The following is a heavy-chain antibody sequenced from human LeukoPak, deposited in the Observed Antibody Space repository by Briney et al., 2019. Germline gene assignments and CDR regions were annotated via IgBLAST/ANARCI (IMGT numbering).Heavy chain of an antibody. D-gene: IGHD3-22*01. V-gene: IGHV3-53*01. CDR1: GFTVSSNY. CDR3: ARDSSGYYLPAFDI. J-gene: IGHJ3*02. Sequence: PGGSLRLSCAASGFTVSSNYMSWVRQAPGKGLEWVSVIYNGGSTYYADSVKGRFTISRDNSKNTLYLQMNSLRAEDTAVYYCARDSSGYYLPAFDIWGQGTMVTVSS. CDR2: IYNGGST.